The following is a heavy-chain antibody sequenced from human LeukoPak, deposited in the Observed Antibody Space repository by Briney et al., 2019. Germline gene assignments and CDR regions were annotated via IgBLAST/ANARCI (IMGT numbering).Heavy chain of an antibody. CDR3: ARVYSSNWSQTYYFDY. Sequence: PSETLSLTCTVSGGSISNSIYYWGWIRQPPGKGLEWIGTIHYSGSTYYNSSLKSRVTISADTPKNQFSLKLSSVTAVDTAVYYCARVYSSNWSQTYYFDYWGQGTLVTVSS. CDR2: IHYSGST. CDR1: GGSISNSIYY. D-gene: IGHD6-13*01. V-gene: IGHV4-39*07. J-gene: IGHJ4*02.